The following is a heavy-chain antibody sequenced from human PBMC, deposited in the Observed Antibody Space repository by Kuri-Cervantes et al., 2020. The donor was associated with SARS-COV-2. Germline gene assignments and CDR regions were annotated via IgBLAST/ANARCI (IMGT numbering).Heavy chain of an antibody. J-gene: IGHJ6*02. D-gene: IGHD6-19*01. CDR1: GGSFSGYY. CDR3: ARGVGAAVAGTLITIYYYYGMDF. Sequence: SQTLSLTCAVYGGSFSGYYWSWLRQPPGKGLEWIGEINHSGSTNYNPSLKSRVTISVDTSKNQFSLKLSSVTAADTAVYYCARGVGAAVAGTLITIYYYYGMDFWGQGTTVTVSS. CDR2: INHSGST. V-gene: IGHV4-34*01.